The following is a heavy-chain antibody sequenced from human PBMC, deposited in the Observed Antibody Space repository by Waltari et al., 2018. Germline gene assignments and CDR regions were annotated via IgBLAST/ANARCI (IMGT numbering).Heavy chain of an antibody. D-gene: IGHD4-17*01. CDR2: IFTSGIT. J-gene: IGHJ4*02. CDR1: GGSIRSYY. Sequence: QVQLQESGPGLVKPLETLSLNCSVSGGSIRSYYWSWIRQPAGKGLEWIGHIFTSGITKYNPSLKSRVTMSVDTSKNQFSLKLTSVTAADTAVYYCARESGDYSPFDNWGQGTLVTVSS. CDR3: ARESGDYSPFDN. V-gene: IGHV4-4*07.